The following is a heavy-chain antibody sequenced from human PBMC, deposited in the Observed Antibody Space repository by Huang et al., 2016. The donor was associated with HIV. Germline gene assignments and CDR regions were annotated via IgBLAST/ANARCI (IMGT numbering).Heavy chain of an antibody. Sequence: QVQLVESGGGVVQPGRSLRLSCAVSGFTFRDHPMHWVRQAPGQGLGWVAVISFDGRNKFYADFVRGRFTISRDNSKNILYLQLNSLTPADTSIYYCARDTTTVAGLDFWGQGALVTVSS. V-gene: IGHV3-30*14. CDR3: ARDTTTVAGLDF. CDR1: GFTFRDHP. J-gene: IGHJ4*02. CDR2: ISFDGRNK. D-gene: IGHD6-19*01.